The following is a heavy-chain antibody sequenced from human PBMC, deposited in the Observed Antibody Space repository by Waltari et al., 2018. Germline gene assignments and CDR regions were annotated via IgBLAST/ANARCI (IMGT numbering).Heavy chain of an antibody. CDR1: GGSISSHY. V-gene: IGHV4-59*11. J-gene: IGHJ6*02. D-gene: IGHD1-26*01. CDR3: ARAVGVTSYGMDV. Sequence: QVQLQESGPGLVKPSETLSLTCTISGGSISSHYWSWIRQPPGKGLEWIGYIYYSGSTNYNPSLKSRVTISVDTSKNQFSLKLSSVTAADTAVYYCARAVGVTSYGMDVWGQGTTVTVSS. CDR2: IYYSGST.